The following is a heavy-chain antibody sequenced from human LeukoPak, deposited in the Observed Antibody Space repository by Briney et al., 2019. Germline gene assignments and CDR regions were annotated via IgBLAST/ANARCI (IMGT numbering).Heavy chain of an antibody. CDR2: ISSTSSTI. CDR3: ARSGTYDC. D-gene: IGHD1-7*01. V-gene: IGHV3-48*02. J-gene: IGHJ4*02. CDR1: GFPFSSYS. Sequence: PGGSLRLSCAPSGFPFSSYSMSWVRQAPPKGLEWVSYISSTSSTIYYADSVKGRFTISRDNAKNSLYLQMNSLRDEDTAVYYCARSGTYDCWGQGTLVTVSS.